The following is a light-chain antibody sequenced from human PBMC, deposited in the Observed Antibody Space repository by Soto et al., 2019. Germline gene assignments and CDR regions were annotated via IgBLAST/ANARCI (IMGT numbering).Light chain of an antibody. J-gene: IGLJ2*01. V-gene: IGLV2-14*01. CDR1: SSDVGGYNY. Sequence: QSALTQPASVSGSPGQSITISCTGTSSDVGGYNYVSWYQQHPGKAPNLMIYEVINRPSGVSNRFSGAQSGNTASLTISGLQAEDEADYYCSSYTSSSTLVFGGGTKLTVL. CDR2: EVI. CDR3: SSYTSSSTLV.